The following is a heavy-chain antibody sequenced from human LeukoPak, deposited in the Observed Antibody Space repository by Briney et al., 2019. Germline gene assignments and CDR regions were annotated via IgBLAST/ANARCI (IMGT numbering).Heavy chain of an antibody. Sequence: GGSLRLSCAASGFTFDNYAMHWVRQVPGKGLELVSLISGDGDSTYYPDSVKGRFTISRDNSKNSLYLQMNSLRTEDTALYYCAKDIGADYYYDSSGYFIWGQGTMVTVSS. J-gene: IGHJ3*02. CDR1: GFTFDNYA. CDR3: AKDIGADYYYDSSGYFI. D-gene: IGHD3-22*01. CDR2: ISGDGDST. V-gene: IGHV3-43*02.